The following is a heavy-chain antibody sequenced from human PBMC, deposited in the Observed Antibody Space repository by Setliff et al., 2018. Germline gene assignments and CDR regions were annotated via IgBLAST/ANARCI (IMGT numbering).Heavy chain of an antibody. Sequence: GGSLRLSCAASGFTFDDYGMNWVRQAPGKGLEWISGINWNGAGTGYSDSVRGRFTISRDNAKNTLYLQMNSLRPDDTAVYHCARSDGGSSGLDYWGQGTLVTVSS. J-gene: IGHJ4*02. D-gene: IGHD2-15*01. V-gene: IGHV3-20*01. CDR3: ARSDGGSSGLDY. CDR2: INWNGAGT. CDR1: GFTFDDYG.